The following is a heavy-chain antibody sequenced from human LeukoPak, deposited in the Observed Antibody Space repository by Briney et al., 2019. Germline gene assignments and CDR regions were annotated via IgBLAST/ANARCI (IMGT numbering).Heavy chain of an antibody. CDR2: IYYSGST. D-gene: IGHD6-19*01. CDR1: GVSISSCSYY. Sequence: PSETLSLTCTVSGVSISSCSYYWGWIRQPPGKGLEWIGSIYYSGSTYYNPFIKSRVTISVDTSKNQVSLKLSSVTAADTAVYYCGRLGQQWLVHFDYWGQGTLVTVSS. CDR3: GRLGQQWLVHFDY. J-gene: IGHJ4*02. V-gene: IGHV4-39*01.